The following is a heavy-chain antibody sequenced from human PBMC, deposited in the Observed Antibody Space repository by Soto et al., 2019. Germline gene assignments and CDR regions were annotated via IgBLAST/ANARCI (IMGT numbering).Heavy chain of an antibody. Sequence: ASVKVSCKASGYTFTSYAMHWVRQAPGQRLEWMGWINAGNGNTKYSQKFQGRVTITRDTSASTAYMELSSLRSEDTAVYYCARDRLSSGYYYRFDYWGQGTLVTVS. D-gene: IGHD3-22*01. CDR2: INAGNGNT. J-gene: IGHJ4*02. V-gene: IGHV1-3*01. CDR3: ARDRLSSGYYYRFDY. CDR1: GYTFTSYA.